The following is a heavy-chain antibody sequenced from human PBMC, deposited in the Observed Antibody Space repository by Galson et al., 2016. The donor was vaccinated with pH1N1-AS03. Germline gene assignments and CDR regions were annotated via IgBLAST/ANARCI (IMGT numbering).Heavy chain of an antibody. D-gene: IGHD6-19*01. V-gene: IGHV3-7*03. Sequence: SLRLSCAASGFTFSTYWMMWVRQAPGKGLEWVANINHDGGEKYYVDSVKGRFTISRDNAKNSLFLQTDSLRAEDTAVYFCARMQWLLPQYYFNCWGQGTLVTVSS. CDR2: INHDGGEK. CDR3: ARMQWLLPQYYFNC. CDR1: GFTFSTYW. J-gene: IGHJ4*02.